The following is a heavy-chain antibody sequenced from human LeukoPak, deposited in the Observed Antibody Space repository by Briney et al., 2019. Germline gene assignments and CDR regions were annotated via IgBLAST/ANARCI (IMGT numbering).Heavy chain of an antibody. J-gene: IGHJ4*02. CDR2: ISSSGSTI. CDR3: ARDSAYCGGDCYLDY. V-gene: IGHV3-11*01. Sequence: GGSLRLSCAASGFTFGDYYMSWIRQAPGKVLEWVSYISSSGSTIYYADSVKGRFTISRDNAKNSLYLQMNSLRAEDTAVYYCARDSAYCGGDCYLDYWGQGTLVTVSS. CDR1: GFTFGDYY. D-gene: IGHD2-21*01.